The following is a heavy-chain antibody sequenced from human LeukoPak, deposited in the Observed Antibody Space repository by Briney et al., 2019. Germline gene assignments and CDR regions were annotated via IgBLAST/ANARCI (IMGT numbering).Heavy chain of an antibody. J-gene: IGHJ6*03. CDR3: AKGVLDYYYTDV. CDR1: GFTLDDYA. V-gene: IGHV3-9*03. Sequence: PGGSLRLXCAASGFTLDDYAMHRVRQAPGKGLERVSGISWNSGSIGYADSVKGRFTISRDNAKNSLYLQMNSLRAQDMALYYCAKGVLDYYYTDVWGKGTTVTVSS. CDR2: ISWNSGSI.